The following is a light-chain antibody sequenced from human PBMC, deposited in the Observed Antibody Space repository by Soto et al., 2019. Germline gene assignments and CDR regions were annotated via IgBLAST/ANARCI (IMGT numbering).Light chain of an antibody. CDR2: EDN. J-gene: IGLJ1*01. CDR3: TSYAGGNNV. CDR1: SSDVGGYNY. V-gene: IGLV2-8*01. Sequence: QSALTQPPSASGSPGQSVTISCTGTSSDVGGYNYVSWYQQNPGKVPKLMIYEDNKRPSGVPDRFSGSKSGNTASLTVSGLQAEDEADYYCTSYAGGNNVFGTGTKLTVL.